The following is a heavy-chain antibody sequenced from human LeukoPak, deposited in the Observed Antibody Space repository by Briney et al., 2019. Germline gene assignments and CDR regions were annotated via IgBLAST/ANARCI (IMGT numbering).Heavy chain of an antibody. CDR2: ISWNSGSI. D-gene: IGHD4-17*01. Sequence: QPGGSLRLSCAASGFTFYDYAMHWVRQVPGKGLEWVSGISWNSGSIGYADSVKGRFTISRDNAKNSLYLQMNSLRAEDTALYYCAKDRVTTFQGGSDAFDIWGQGTMVTVSS. CDR1: GFTFYDYA. CDR3: AKDRVTTFQGGSDAFDI. J-gene: IGHJ3*02. V-gene: IGHV3-9*01.